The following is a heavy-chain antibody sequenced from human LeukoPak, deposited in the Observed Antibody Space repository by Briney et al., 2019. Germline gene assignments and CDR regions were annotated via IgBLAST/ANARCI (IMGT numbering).Heavy chain of an antibody. CDR3: TTVSLVVVAAASNV. J-gene: IGHJ4*02. V-gene: IGHV3-15*01. CDR1: GFSFTDAW. CDR2: IKSKTDGGTT. Sequence: PGGSLRLSCAASGFSFTDAWMNWVRQAPGKGLEWVGRIKSKTDGGTTDYAPPVKGRFTISRDDSKNTLYLRMSSLRTEDTAVYYCTTVSLVVVAAASNVWGQGTLVTVSS. D-gene: IGHD2-2*01.